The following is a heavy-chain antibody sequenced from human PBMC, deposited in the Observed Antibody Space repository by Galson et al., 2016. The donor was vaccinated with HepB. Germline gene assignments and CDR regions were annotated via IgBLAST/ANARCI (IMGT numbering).Heavy chain of an antibody. CDR1: GFTFGHYA. V-gene: IGHV3-9*01. CDR2: ISWNSDSI. D-gene: IGHD2-2*01. CDR3: AKSDCSSTSCFPDY. Sequence: SLRLSCAASGFTFGHYAMHWVRQAPGTGLERVSGISWNSDSIGYADSVKGRFTISRDNAKNSLYLQMNSLRAEDTALYYCAKSDCSSTSCFPDYWGQGTLVTVSS. J-gene: IGHJ4*02.